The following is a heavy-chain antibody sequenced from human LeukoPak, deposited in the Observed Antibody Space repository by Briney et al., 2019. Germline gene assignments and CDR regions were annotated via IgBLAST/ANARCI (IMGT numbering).Heavy chain of an antibody. CDR3: ARVGGIAAAGAIDY. CDR2: ISSSGSNI. Sequence: GGSLRLSCAASGFTFSSYEMNWVRQAPGKGLEWVSYISSSGSNIYYADSVKGRFTISRDNAKNSLYLQMNSLRAEDTAVYYCARVGGIAAAGAIDYWGQGTLVTVSS. CDR1: GFTFSSYE. J-gene: IGHJ4*02. V-gene: IGHV3-48*03. D-gene: IGHD6-13*01.